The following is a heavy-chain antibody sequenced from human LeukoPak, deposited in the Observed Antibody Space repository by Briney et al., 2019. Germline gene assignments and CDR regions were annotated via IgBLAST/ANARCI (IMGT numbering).Heavy chain of an antibody. CDR3: AKDSSRSSHAFDI. D-gene: IGHD6-6*01. CDR1: GFTFSNYG. V-gene: IGHV3-23*01. CDR2: ISGSGGST. J-gene: IGHJ3*02. Sequence: GGSLRLSCAASGFTFSNYGMHWVRQAPGKGLEWVSAISGSGGSTYYADSVKGRFTISRDNSKNTLYLQMNSLRAEDTAVYYCAKDSSRSSHAFDIWGQGTMVTVSS.